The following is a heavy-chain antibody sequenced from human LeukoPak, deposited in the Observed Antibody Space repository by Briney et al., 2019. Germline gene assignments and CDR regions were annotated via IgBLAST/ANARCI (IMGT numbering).Heavy chain of an antibody. CDR2: ISSSSTYI. CDR1: GFTFSTYS. Sequence: GGSLRLSCAASGFTFSTYSMNWVRHAPGKGLEWVSSISSSSTYIYYADSVKGRFTISRDNAKNSLYLQMNSLRAEDTAVYYCGTWTTVASYFDYWGQGTLVTVSS. V-gene: IGHV3-21*06. J-gene: IGHJ4*02. D-gene: IGHD4-17*01. CDR3: GTWTTVASYFDY.